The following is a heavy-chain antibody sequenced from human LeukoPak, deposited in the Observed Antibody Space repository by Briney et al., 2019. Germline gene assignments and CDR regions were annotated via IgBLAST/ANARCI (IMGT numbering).Heavy chain of an antibody. CDR2: INPSSGGT. J-gene: IGHJ4*02. V-gene: IGHV1-2*02. D-gene: IGHD3-22*01. CDR1: GYTFTDYY. Sequence: ASVNVSCKASGYTFTDYYMHWLRQAPGQGLEWMGWINPSSGGTNYAQKFQGRVTLTRDTSISTVYMELSRLRSDDTAVYYCARDMSGDSSGYSTPALDYWGQGTLVTVSS. CDR3: ARDMSGDSSGYSTPALDY.